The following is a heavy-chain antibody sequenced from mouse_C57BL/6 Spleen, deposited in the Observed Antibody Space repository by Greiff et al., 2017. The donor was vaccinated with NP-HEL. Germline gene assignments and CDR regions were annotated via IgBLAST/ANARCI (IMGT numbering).Heavy chain of an antibody. CDR1: GYTFTSYW. CDR2: IYPGSGST. CDR3: ARVYGSSPAWFAY. V-gene: IGHV1-55*01. D-gene: IGHD1-1*01. J-gene: IGHJ3*01. Sequence: QVQLQQPGAELVKPGASVKMSCKASGYTFTSYWITWVKQRPGQGLEWIGDIYPGSGSTNYNEKFKSKATLTVDTSSSTAYMQLSSLTSEDSAVYYCARVYGSSPAWFAYWGQGTLVTVSA.